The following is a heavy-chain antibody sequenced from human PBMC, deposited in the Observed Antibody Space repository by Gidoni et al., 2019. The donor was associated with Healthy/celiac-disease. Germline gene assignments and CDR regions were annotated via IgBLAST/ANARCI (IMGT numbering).Heavy chain of an antibody. J-gene: IGHJ6*03. CDR2: INHSGST. D-gene: IGHD6-13*01. V-gene: IGHV4-34*01. CDR3: ARGRRSSSWYSYYYMDV. Sequence: QVQLQQWGAGLLKPSEPLSLTCAVYGGSFSGYYWSWIRQPPGKGLEWIGEINHSGSTNYNPSLKSRVTISVDTSKNQFSLKLSSVTAADTAVYYCARGRRSSSWYSYYYMDVWGKGTTVTVSS. CDR1: GGSFSGYY.